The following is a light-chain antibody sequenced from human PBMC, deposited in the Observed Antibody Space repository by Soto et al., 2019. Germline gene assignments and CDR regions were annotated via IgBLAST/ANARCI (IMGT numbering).Light chain of an antibody. CDR2: SAS. Sequence: EIVMTQSPDTLSVSPGERAALSFRASQSVMTKLAWYQKKPGQAPRLLMYSASIRATGIPARFSGSASGTVFTLNISSLQSEDFGVYYCHQHNNWWTFGQGTKVDIK. CDR3: HQHNNWWT. V-gene: IGKV3-15*01. CDR1: QSVMTK. J-gene: IGKJ1*01.